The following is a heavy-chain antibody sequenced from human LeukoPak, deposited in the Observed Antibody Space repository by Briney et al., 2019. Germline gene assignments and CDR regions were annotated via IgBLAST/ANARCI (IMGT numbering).Heavy chain of an antibody. CDR2: ISGSGGST. CDR1: GFTFSSYA. V-gene: IGHV3-23*01. D-gene: IGHD2-15*01. J-gene: IGHJ4*02. CDR3: VKDEGYCSGGSCYRPDY. Sequence: GGSLRLSCAASGFTFSSYAMSWVRQAPGKGLEWVSAISGSGGSTYYADSVKGRFTISRDNSKNTLYLQMNSLRAEDTAVYYYVKDEGYCSGGSCYRPDYWGQGTLVTVSS.